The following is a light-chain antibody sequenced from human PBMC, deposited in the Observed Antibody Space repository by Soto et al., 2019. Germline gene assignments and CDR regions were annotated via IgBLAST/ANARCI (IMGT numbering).Light chain of an antibody. CDR1: QSISKY. Sequence: DIQMTQSPSTLSVFVGDRVTITCRASQSISKYLGWYQQKPGKAPNLLIYDASILESGVPSRFSGSGSGTEFSLTISSLQADDFATNYCQQYKSYTSWTFGQGIKVEI. V-gene: IGKV1-5*01. J-gene: IGKJ1*01. CDR2: DAS. CDR3: QQYKSYTSWT.